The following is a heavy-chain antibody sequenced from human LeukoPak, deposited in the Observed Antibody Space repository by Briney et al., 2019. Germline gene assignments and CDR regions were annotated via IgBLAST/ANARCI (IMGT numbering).Heavy chain of an antibody. CDR3: AREGLSGWFDY. Sequence: ASVKVSCKASGYTFTSYYMHWVRQAPGQGLEWMGQINPNTGGTNYAQKFQGRVTVTRDTSISTAYMEVSRLTSDDTAVYYCAREGLSGWFDYWGQGTLVTVSS. D-gene: IGHD6-19*01. CDR2: INPNTGGT. J-gene: IGHJ4*02. V-gene: IGHV1-2*06. CDR1: GYTFTSYY.